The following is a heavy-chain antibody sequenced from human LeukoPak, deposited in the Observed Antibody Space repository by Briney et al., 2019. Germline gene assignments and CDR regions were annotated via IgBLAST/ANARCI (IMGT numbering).Heavy chain of an antibody. V-gene: IGHV4-34*01. CDR2: INHSGST. CDR3: ARTTEGGYTYGYFYYYYMDV. J-gene: IGHJ6*03. D-gene: IGHD5-18*01. CDR1: GGSFSGYY. Sequence: ETLSLTCAVYGGSFSGYYWSWIRQPPGKGLEWIGEINHSGSTNYNPSLKSRVTISVDTSKNQFSLKLSSVTAADTAVYYCARTTEGGYTYGYFYYYYMDVWGKGTTVTISS.